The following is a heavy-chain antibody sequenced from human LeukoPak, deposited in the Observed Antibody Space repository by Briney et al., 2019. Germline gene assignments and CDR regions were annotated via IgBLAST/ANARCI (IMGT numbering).Heavy chain of an antibody. J-gene: IGHJ5*02. Sequence: ASVKVSCKASGYTFTSYYMHWVRRAPGQGLEWMGIINPSGGSTSYAQKFQGRVTMTRDTSTSTVYMELSSLRSEDTAVYYCARDRSEVGELLCNWFDPWGQGTLVTVSS. CDR1: GYTFTSYY. D-gene: IGHD1-26*01. V-gene: IGHV1-46*01. CDR3: ARDRSEVGELLCNWFDP. CDR2: INPSGGST.